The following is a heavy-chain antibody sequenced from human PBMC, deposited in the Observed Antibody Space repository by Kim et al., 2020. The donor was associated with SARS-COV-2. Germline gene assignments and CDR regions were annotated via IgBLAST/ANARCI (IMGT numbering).Heavy chain of an antibody. D-gene: IGHD1-26*01. V-gene: IGHV7-4-1*02. CDR2: NP. Sequence: NPTYAQGFTGRFVFSLDPSVNTAYLQISSLKAEDTAVYYCARNFGSRGLDYWGQGTLVTVSS. J-gene: IGHJ4*02. CDR3: ARNFGSRGLDY.